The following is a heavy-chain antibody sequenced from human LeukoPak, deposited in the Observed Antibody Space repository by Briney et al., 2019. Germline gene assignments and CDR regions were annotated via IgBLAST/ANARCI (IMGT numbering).Heavy chain of an antibody. CDR3: ARGSATVSDY. J-gene: IGHJ4*02. D-gene: IGHD5-18*01. CDR2: IYYSGST. V-gene: IGHV4-59*11. Sequence: PSETLSLTCTVSGGSISSHYWSWIRQPPGKRLEWIGYIYYSGSTNYNPSLKSRVTISVDTSKNQFSLKLSSVTAADTAVYYCARGSATVSDYWGQGTLVTVSS. CDR1: GGSISSHY.